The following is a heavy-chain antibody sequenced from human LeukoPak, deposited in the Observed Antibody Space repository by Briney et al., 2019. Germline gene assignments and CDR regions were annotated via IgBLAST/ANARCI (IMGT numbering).Heavy chain of an antibody. CDR3: AKERKLEIAVAGTIFDY. CDR2: IYSGGDT. J-gene: IGHJ4*02. Sequence: SGGSLRLSCAASGFSVSSKYRSWVRQAPGKGLEWVSLIYSGGDTYYADSVKGRFTISRDNSKNMIYLEMSSLKAEDTAVYYCAKERKLEIAVAGTIFDYWGQGTLVTVSS. V-gene: IGHV3-66*01. D-gene: IGHD6-19*01. CDR1: GFSVSSKY.